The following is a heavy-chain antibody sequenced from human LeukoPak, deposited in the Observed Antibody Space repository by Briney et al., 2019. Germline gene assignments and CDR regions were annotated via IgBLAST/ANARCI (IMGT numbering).Heavy chain of an antibody. CDR3: ARGDEINWFDP. CDR2: IYPGDSDT. CDR1: GYSFTSYW. J-gene: IGHJ5*02. Sequence: GESLKISCKGSGYSFTSYWIGWVRQLPGKGLEWMGIIYPGDSDTIYSPSFQGQVIISADKSISTAYLQWSSLKASDSAMYYCARGDEINWFDPWGQGTLVTVSS. D-gene: IGHD3-10*01. V-gene: IGHV5-51*01.